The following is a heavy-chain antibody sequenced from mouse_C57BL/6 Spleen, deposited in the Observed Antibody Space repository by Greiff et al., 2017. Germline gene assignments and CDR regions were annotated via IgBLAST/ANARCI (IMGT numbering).Heavy chain of an antibody. CDR1: GYTFTSYW. CDR3: ARLPDYDYDAWFAY. V-gene: IGHV1-53*01. CDR2: INPSNGGT. J-gene: IGHJ3*01. D-gene: IGHD2-4*01. Sequence: QVQLKQPGTELVKPGASVKLSCKASGYTFTSYWMHWVKQRPGQGLEWIGNINPSNGGTNYNEKFKSKATLTVDKSSSTAYMQLSSLTSKDSAVYYCARLPDYDYDAWFAYWGQGTLVTVSA.